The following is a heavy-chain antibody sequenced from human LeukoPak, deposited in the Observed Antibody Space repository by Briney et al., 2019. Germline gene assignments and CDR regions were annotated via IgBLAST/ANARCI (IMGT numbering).Heavy chain of an antibody. V-gene: IGHV3-21*01. CDR1: GFTFSSYN. D-gene: IGHD3-10*01. CDR2: ISTTSDYI. CDR3: ARGSLVHYYGSGSYRIRAGFDS. J-gene: IGHJ4*02. Sequence: PGGSLRLSCAAAGFTFSSYNMNWVRQAPGEGLEWVSSISTTSDYIYYADSVKGRFTISRDNAKNSLYLQMNSLRAEDTAVYYCARGSLVHYYGSGSYRIRAGFDSWGQGTLVTVSS.